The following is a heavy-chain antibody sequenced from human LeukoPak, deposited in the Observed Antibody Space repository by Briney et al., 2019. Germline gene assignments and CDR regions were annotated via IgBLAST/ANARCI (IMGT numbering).Heavy chain of an antibody. Sequence: SETLFLTSTVSGGSISSSSYYWGWIRQPPGKGLEWIGSIFYSGSTYYNPSLKSRVTISVDTSKNQFSLKLSSVTAADTAVYYCARHSLAARLNYYYMDVWGKGTTVTVSS. J-gene: IGHJ6*03. CDR1: GGSISSSSYY. D-gene: IGHD6-6*01. V-gene: IGHV4-39*01. CDR3: ARHSLAARLNYYYMDV. CDR2: IFYSGST.